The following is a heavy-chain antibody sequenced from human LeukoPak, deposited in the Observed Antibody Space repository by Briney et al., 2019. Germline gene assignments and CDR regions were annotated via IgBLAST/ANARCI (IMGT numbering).Heavy chain of an antibody. J-gene: IGHJ4*02. V-gene: IGHV1-18*04. CDR1: GYTFTGYY. CDR2: ISAYNGNT. D-gene: IGHD6-13*01. CDR3: ARRGSSSWKIDY. Sequence: ASVKVSCKASGYTFTGYYMHWVRQAPGQGLEWMGWISAYNGNTNYAQKLQGRVTMTTDTSTSTAYMELRSLRSDDTAVYYCARRGSSSWKIDYWGQGTLVTVSS.